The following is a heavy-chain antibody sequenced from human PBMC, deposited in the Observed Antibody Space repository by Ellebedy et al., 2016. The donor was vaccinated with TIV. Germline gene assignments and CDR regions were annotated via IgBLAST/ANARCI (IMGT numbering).Heavy chain of an antibody. V-gene: IGHV1-69*13. D-gene: IGHD1-1*01. CDR2: IIPIFGTA. J-gene: IGHJ2*01. Sequence: AASVKVSCKASGGTFSSYAISWVRHAPGPGLEWMGGIIPIFGTAKYAQKFQGRVTITADESTSTAYMELSSLRSEDTAVYYCATDRAPDGRNWCIDLWGRGTLVTVSS. CDR1: GGTFSSYA. CDR3: ATDRAPDGRNWCIDL.